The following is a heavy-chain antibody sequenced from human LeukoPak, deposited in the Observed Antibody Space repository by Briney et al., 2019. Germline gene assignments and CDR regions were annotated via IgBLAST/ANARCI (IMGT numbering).Heavy chain of an antibody. Sequence: GGSLRLSCSASGFTFSSYAIHRVRQAPGKGLEYVSAISDNGSSTYYADSVKGRFTISRDNSKNTLYLQMSSLRAEDTAVYYCVKYSSGWYDYWGQGTLVTVSS. CDR1: GFTFSSYA. J-gene: IGHJ4*02. CDR3: VKYSSGWYDY. CDR2: ISDNGSST. D-gene: IGHD6-19*01. V-gene: IGHV3-64D*06.